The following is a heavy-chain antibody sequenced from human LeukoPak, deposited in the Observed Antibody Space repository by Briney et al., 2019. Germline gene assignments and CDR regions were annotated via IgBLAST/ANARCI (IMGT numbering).Heavy chain of an antibody. CDR2: MNPNSGNT. CDR1: GYTFTSYD. J-gene: IGHJ6*02. D-gene: IGHD3-9*01. CDR3: ARGRINLRYFDWSPHQYYYYGMDV. Sequence: GASVKVSCKASGYTFTSYDINWVRQATGQGLEWMGWMNPNSGNTGYAQKFQGRVTMTRNTSISTAYMELSSLRSEDTAVYYCARGRINLRYFDWSPHQYYYYGMDVWGQGTTVTVSS. V-gene: IGHV1-8*01.